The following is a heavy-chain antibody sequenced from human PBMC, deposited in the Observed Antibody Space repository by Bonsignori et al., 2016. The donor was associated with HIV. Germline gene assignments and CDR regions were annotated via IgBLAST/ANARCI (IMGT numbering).Heavy chain of an antibody. J-gene: IGHJ4*02. D-gene: IGHD1-1*01. CDR2: IYFDDSVT. CDR1: GNSFGNYW. V-gene: IGHV5-51*01. Sequence: GESLKISCKGFGNSFGNYWIGWVRQMPGKGLEWMGIIYFDDSVTRYSPSFQGQVTISVDKSISTAYLQRGSLKASDTGMYYCARRSPINYMSDYWGQGTLVTVSS. CDR3: ARRSPINYMSDY.